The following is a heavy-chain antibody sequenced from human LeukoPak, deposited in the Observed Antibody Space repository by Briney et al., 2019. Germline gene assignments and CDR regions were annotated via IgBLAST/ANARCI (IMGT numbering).Heavy chain of an antibody. Sequence: GRSLRLSCAASGFTFTSYGMHWVRQAPGKGLEWVAVIWYDGSNKYYADSVKGRFTISRDNSKNTLYLQMNSLRAEDTAVYYCARTTQRFGSVRAFDLWGRGTLVTVSS. V-gene: IGHV3-33*01. D-gene: IGHD3-10*01. CDR1: GFTFTSYG. CDR3: ARTTQRFGSVRAFDL. CDR2: IWYDGSNK. J-gene: IGHJ2*01.